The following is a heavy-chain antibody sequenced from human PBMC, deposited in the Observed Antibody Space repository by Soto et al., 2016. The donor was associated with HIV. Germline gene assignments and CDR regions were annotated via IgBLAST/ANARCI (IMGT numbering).Heavy chain of an antibody. J-gene: IGHJ3*02. Sequence: QVQLQESGPRLVKPSETLSLTCTVSGGSINSHHWNWIRQPPGKGLEWIGCIYYSGKTYYNPSLKSRVTISIDTSKNQFSLNLSFVTDADTAIYYCARTNAFDIWGQGTMVTVSS. CDR2: IYYSGKT. V-gene: IGHV4-59*11. CDR3: ARTNAFDI. CDR1: GGSINSHH.